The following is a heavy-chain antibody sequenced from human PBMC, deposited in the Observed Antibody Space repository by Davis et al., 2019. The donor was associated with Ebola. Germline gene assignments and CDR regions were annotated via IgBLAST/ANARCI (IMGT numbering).Heavy chain of an antibody. CDR3: ARGYYGDYLCDS. CDR1: GFTFSTYS. D-gene: IGHD4-17*01. J-gene: IGHJ5*01. V-gene: IGHV3-30*04. CDR2: ISHDGGNK. Sequence: GESLKISCAASGFTFSTYSLYWVRQAPGKGLEWVALISHDGGNKYYADSVKGRFTISRDNARNSLYLHMNSLTDADTAVYYCARGYYGDYLCDSWGQGTLVTVSS.